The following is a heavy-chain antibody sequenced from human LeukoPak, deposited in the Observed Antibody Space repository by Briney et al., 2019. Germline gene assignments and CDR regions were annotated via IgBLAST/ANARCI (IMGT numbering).Heavy chain of an antibody. CDR3: ARDRKYYYHMDV. Sequence: SETLSLTCTVSGYSISSGYFWAWVRPPPGKGLEWIGSIYHSGSTYYNPSLKSRVTISVDTSKNQFSLRLSSLTAADTALYYCARDRKYYYHMDVWGKGTTVTVSS. V-gene: IGHV4-38-2*02. J-gene: IGHJ6*03. CDR2: IYHSGST. D-gene: IGHD1-14*01. CDR1: GYSISSGYF.